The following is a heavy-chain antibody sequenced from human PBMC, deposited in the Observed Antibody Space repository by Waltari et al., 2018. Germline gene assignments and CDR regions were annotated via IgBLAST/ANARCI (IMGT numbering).Heavy chain of an antibody. CDR2: ISGSGGST. CDR1: GFTFSSYA. CDR3: ATTWELPYWYFDL. J-gene: IGHJ2*01. D-gene: IGHD1-26*01. V-gene: IGHV3-23*04. Sequence: EVQLVESGGGLVQPGGSLRLSCAASGFTFSSYAMCWVRQAPGKGLEWVSAISGSGGSTYYADSVKGRFTISRDNSKNTLYLQMNSLRAEDTAVYYCATTWELPYWYFDLWGRGTLVTVSS.